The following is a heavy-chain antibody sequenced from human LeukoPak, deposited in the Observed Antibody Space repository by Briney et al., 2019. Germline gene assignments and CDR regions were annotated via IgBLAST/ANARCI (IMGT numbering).Heavy chain of an antibody. CDR3: ARFTQGGAYCGGDCYHDAFDI. V-gene: IGHV1-2*02. Sequence: GASVKVSCKASGYTFTGYYMHWVRQAPGQGLEWMGWINPNSGGTNYAQKFQGRVTMTRDTSISTAYMELSRLRSDDTAVYYCARFTQGGAYCGGDCYHDAFDIWGQGTMVTVSS. J-gene: IGHJ3*02. D-gene: IGHD2-21*02. CDR2: INPNSGGT. CDR1: GYTFTGYY.